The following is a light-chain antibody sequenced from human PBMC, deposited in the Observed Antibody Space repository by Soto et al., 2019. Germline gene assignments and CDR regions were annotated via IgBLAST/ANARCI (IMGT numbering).Light chain of an antibody. CDR3: QPYNSYSEA. CDR1: QTISSW. V-gene: IGKV1-5*03. Sequence: DIQLTQSPSTLSGSVGDRVTITCRASQTISSWLAWYQQKPGKAPKLLIYKASTLKSGVPSRFSGSVSGTEFTLTISSLQPDNFATYYCQPYNSYSEAFGQGNKVDI. J-gene: IGKJ1*01. CDR2: KAS.